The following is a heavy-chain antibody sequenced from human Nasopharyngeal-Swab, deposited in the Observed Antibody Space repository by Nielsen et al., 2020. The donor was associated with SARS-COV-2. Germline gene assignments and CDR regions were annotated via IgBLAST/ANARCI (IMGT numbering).Heavy chain of an antibody. J-gene: IGHJ4*02. CDR1: GFTFNNYN. Sequence: GGSLRLSCAASGFTFNNYNFNWVRQAPGKGLEWVSSISSSSGYIYYADSVKGRFTISRDNAKNSLYLQMNSLRAEDTAVYYCAKRYCSGNSCYAPDYWGQGTLVTVSS. D-gene: IGHD2-2*01. V-gene: IGHV3-21*04. CDR2: ISSSSGYI. CDR3: AKRYCSGNSCYAPDY.